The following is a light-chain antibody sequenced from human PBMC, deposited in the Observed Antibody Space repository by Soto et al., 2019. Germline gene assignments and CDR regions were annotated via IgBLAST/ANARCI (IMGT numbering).Light chain of an antibody. Sequence: EIVMTQSPATLSVSPGERVTLSCGASQSVSSNLAWYQQKPGQAPRLLIFGASTRAPDIPARFSGSGSGTEFTLTITTLQSEDFAVYFCQHYDNWPLTFGGGTEVEIK. CDR1: QSVSSN. J-gene: IGKJ4*01. CDR2: GAS. CDR3: QHYDNWPLT. V-gene: IGKV3-15*01.